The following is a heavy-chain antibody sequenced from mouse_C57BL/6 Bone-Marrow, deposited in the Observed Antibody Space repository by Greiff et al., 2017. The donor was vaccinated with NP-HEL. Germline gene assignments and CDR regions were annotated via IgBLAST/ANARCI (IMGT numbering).Heavy chain of an antibody. J-gene: IGHJ3*01. CDR1: GFSLTSYA. D-gene: IGHD1-1*01. V-gene: IGHV2-9-1*01. CDR3: ARNYGGSSPAWFAY. Sequence: VQGVESGPGLVAPSQSLSITCTVSGFSLTSYAISWVRQPPGKGLEWLGVIWTGGGTNYNSALKSRLSISKDNPKSQVFLKMNSLQTDDTARYYCARNYGGSSPAWFAYWGQGTLVTVSA. CDR2: IWTGGGT.